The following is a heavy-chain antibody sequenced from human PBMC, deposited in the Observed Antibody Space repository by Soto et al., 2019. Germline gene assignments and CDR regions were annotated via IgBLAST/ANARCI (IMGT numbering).Heavy chain of an antibody. CDR3: ARETVPHYYDSSGYPN. Sequence: PGGSLRLSCAASGFTFSSYAMHWVRQAPGKGLEWVAVISYDGSNKYYADSVKGRFTISRDNSKNTLYLQMNSLRAEDTAVYYCARETVPHYYDSSGYPNWGQGTLVTVSS. J-gene: IGHJ4*02. D-gene: IGHD3-22*01. CDR1: GFTFSSYA. V-gene: IGHV3-30-3*01. CDR2: ISYDGSNK.